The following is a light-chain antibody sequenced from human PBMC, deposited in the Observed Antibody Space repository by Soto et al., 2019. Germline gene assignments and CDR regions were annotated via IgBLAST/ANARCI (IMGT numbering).Light chain of an antibody. CDR2: EGS. V-gene: IGLV2-23*01. CDR1: SSDVGSYNL. CDR3: CSYPVSGTLV. J-gene: IGLJ2*01. Sequence: QSALTQPASLSGSPGQSITISCTGTSSDVGSYNLVSWYQHHRGKAPKLIIYEGSKRPSGVSNRFSGSKSGNTASLTISGLQAEDGVDYYCCSYPVSGTLVFGGGTKVTVL.